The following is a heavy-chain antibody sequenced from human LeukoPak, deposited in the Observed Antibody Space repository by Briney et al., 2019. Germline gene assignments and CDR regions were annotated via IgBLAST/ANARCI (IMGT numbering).Heavy chain of an antibody. Sequence: PSETLSLTCTVSGGSISRYDWSWIRQPPGKGLEWVGYIYYSGSTNYNPSLKSRVTMSVDTSKNQFSLELTSVTAADTAVYYCARDPSGLNWFDPWGQGTLVTVSS. J-gene: IGHJ5*02. V-gene: IGHV4-59*01. CDR2: IYYSGST. CDR3: ARDPSGLNWFDP. D-gene: IGHD6-25*01. CDR1: GGSISRYD.